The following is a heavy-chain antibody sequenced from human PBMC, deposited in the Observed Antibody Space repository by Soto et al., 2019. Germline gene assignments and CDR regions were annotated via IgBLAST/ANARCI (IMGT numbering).Heavy chain of an antibody. CDR3: ARDVFCGGAPACPDMEV. J-gene: IGHJ6*02. D-gene: IGHD2-21*01. V-gene: IGHV1-18*04. CDR2: ISGYNGNA. Sequence: GASVKVSCKASGYTFSGYSITWVRQAPGQVLEWMGRISGYNGNANYARTLRGRLTLTTDTSTSTAYMELRSLTSDDTAVYYCARDVFCGGAPACPDMEVWRQGTTVTVSS. CDR1: GYTFSGYS.